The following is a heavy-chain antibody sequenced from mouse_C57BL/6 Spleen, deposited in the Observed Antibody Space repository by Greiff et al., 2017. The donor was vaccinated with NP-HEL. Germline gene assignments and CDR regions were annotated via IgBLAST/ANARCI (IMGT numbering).Heavy chain of an antibody. CDR3: ARGYYGSSQVDMDY. D-gene: IGHD1-1*01. CDR2: IDPEDGET. Sequence: VHVKQSGAELVKPGASVKLSCTASGFNIKDYYMHWVKQRTEQGLEWIGRIDPEDGETKYAPKFQGKATITADTSSNTAYLQLSSLTSEDTAVDYCARGYYGSSQVDMDYWGQGTSVTVSS. CDR1: GFNIKDYY. J-gene: IGHJ4*01. V-gene: IGHV14-2*01.